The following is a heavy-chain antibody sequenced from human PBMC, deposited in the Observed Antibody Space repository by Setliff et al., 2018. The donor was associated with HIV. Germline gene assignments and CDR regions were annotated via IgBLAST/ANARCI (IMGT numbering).Heavy chain of an antibody. V-gene: IGHV4-4*07. CDR1: GGSISSYY. D-gene: IGHD3-10*01. CDR2: MSVGESP. CDR3: ARGLYGSGSFFFDS. J-gene: IGHJ4*02. Sequence: SETLSLTCSVSGGSISSYYWSWIRQPAGKGLEWVGRMSVGESPNYNPSLKSRLSISVDTSKRQFSLKLTSVTAADTAVYYCARGLYGSGSFFFDSWGRGTLVTVSS.